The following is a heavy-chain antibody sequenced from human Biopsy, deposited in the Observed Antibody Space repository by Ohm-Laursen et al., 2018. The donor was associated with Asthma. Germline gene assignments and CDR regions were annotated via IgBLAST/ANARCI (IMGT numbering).Heavy chain of an antibody. CDR3: ARAVDYSHYYGIDV. V-gene: IGHV1-18*01. CDR1: GYTFNSAG. D-gene: IGHD3-10*01. CDR2: ISVYNGNT. J-gene: IGHJ6*02. Sequence: ATVKISCKTSGYTFNSAGITWVRQAPGQGLEWMGWISVYNGNTKVAQKLQDRVTMITDTSMRTAYMELRSLRSDDTAVYFCARAVDYSHYYGIDVWGQGTTVTVS.